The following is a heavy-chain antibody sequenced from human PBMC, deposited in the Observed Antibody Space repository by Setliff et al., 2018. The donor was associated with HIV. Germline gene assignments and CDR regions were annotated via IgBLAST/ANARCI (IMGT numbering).Heavy chain of an antibody. CDR3: ARQGRAGTTNFWPFYVDV. CDR2: INPDDSDI. J-gene: IGHJ6*03. CDR1: GYSFSNYW. Sequence: GRSLKISCKGSGYSFSNYWIGWVLHMPGKGLEWKGTINPDDSDIRYSPSVQGQVTISADNSISTANLQWSSLKASDTARYYCARQGRAGTTNFWPFYVDVRGTGTTVTV. D-gene: IGHD1-7*01. V-gene: IGHV5-51*01.